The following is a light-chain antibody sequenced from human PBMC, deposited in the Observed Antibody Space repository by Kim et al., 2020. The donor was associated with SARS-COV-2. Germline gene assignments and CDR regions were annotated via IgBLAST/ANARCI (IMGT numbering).Light chain of an antibody. V-gene: IGLV2-23*02. Sequence: GQSITISCTGASSDVGSYNLVSWYQQHPGKAPKLMVYEVSKRPSGVSNRFSGSKSGNTASLKISGLQAEDEADYYCCSYAGSITWVFGGGTQLTVL. CDR1: SSDVGSYNL. CDR2: EVS. J-gene: IGLJ3*02. CDR3: CSYAGSITWV.